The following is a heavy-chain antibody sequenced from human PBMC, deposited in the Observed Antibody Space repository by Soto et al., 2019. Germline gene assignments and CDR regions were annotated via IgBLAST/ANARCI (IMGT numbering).Heavy chain of an antibody. Sequence: PGGSLRLSCAASGFTFGSHSMSWVRQAPGKGLEWVASVSGSNTRSYIYYANSVKGRFTISRDNDKNSLYLQMNRLRAEDTATYFCVRSPDWGSYRYTSLFDSWDQGTLVTVSS. CDR3: VRSPDWGSYRYTSLFDS. CDR1: GFTFGSHS. V-gene: IGHV3-21*04. CDR2: VSGSNTRSYI. J-gene: IGHJ4*02. D-gene: IGHD3-16*02.